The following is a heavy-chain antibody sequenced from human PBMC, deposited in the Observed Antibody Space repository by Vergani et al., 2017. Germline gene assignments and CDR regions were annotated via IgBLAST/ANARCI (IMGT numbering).Heavy chain of an antibody. CDR1: GFTFSSYS. CDR3: ARDHPGESAFDI. D-gene: IGHD3-10*01. CDR2: ISSSSSYI. V-gene: IGHV3-21*01. J-gene: IGHJ3*02. Sequence: EVQLVESGGGLVKPGGSLRLSCAASGFTFSSYSMNWVRQAPGKGLEWVSSISSSSSYIYYADSVKGRFTISRDNAKNSLYLQMNSLRAEDTAVYYCARDHPGESAFDIWGQGTMVTVSS.